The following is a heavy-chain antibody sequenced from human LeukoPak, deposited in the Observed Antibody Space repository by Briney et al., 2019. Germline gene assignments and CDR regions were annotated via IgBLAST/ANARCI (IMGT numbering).Heavy chain of an antibody. V-gene: IGHV1-2*02. D-gene: IGHD6-19*01. CDR2: INPNSGGT. CDR3: ARWIAEAGLYYYYYYMDV. J-gene: IGHJ6*03. CDR1: GYTFTGYY. Sequence: ASVKVSCKASGYTFTGYYMHWVRQAPGQGLEWMGWINPNSGGTNYAQKFQGRVTMTRDTSISTAYMELSRLRSDDTAVYYRARWIAEAGLYYYYYYMDVWGKGTTVTISS.